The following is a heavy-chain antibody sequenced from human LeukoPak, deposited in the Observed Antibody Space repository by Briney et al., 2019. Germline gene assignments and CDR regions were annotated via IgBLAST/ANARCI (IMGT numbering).Heavy chain of an antibody. D-gene: IGHD6-19*01. CDR2: INPSGGST. CDR3: ARMVSGSIAVALDFDY. Sequence: ASVKVSCKASGYTFTGYYMHWVRQAPGQGLEWMGIINPSGGSTSYVQKFQGRVTMTRDTSTSTVYMELSSLRSEDTAVYYCARMVSGSIAVALDFDYWGQGTLVTVSS. V-gene: IGHV1-46*01. CDR1: GYTFTGYY. J-gene: IGHJ4*02.